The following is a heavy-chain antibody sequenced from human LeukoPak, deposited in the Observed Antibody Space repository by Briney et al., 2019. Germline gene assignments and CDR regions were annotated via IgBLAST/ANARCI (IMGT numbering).Heavy chain of an antibody. V-gene: IGHV4-61*01. J-gene: IGHJ4*02. CDR1: GYSISNAFY. CDR2: IYYSGST. CDR3: ARVVETGEVDY. Sequence: SETLSLTCTVSGYSISNAFYWSWIRQPPGKGLEWIGYIYYSGSTNYNPSLKSRVTISVDTSKNQFSLKLSSVTAADTAVYYCARVVETGEVDYWGQGTLVTVSS.